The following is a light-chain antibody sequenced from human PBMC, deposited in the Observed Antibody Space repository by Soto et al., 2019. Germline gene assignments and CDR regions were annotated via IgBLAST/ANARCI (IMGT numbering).Light chain of an antibody. Sequence: QSALTQPPSASGSPGQSVTISCTGTSSDVGAYKYVSWYQQYLGKAPKLMIYEVSKRPSGVPDRFSGSKSGNTASLTVSGLQAEDEADYYCTSYAGSNIWVFGGGTQLTVL. V-gene: IGLV2-8*01. CDR3: TSYAGSNIWV. CDR2: EVS. J-gene: IGLJ3*02. CDR1: SSDVGAYKY.